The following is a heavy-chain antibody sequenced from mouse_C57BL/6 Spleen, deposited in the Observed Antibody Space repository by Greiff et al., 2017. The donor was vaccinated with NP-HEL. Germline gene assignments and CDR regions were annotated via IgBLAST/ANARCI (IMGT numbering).Heavy chain of an antibody. CDR3: ARQLRSYAMDY. Sequence: EVNVVESGGDLVKPGGSLKLSCAASGFTFSSYGMSWVRQTPDKRLEWVATISSGGSYTYYPDSVKGRFTISRDNAKNTLYLQMSSLKSEDTAMYYCARQLRSYAMDYWGQGTSVTVSS. CDR1: GFTFSSYG. D-gene: IGHD1-1*01. CDR2: ISSGGSYT. V-gene: IGHV5-6*01. J-gene: IGHJ4*01.